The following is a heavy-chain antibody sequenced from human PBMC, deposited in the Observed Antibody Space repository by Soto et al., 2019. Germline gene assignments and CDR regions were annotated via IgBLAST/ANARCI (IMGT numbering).Heavy chain of an antibody. Sequence: ESGGGLAKLGGSLRPSCPAPGFGSSDYYMTWTRQAPGRGLEWLSYISRSGYPKYYADSVKGRFTISRDNAKNSVYLQMNSLRAEDTAVYYCARDNRSFWNGYYSRYDYYGMDVWGQGTTVTVYS. V-gene: IGHV3-11*01. CDR1: GFGSSDYY. CDR2: ISRSGYPK. CDR3: ARDNRSFWNGYYSRYDYYGMDV. J-gene: IGHJ6*02. D-gene: IGHD3-3*01.